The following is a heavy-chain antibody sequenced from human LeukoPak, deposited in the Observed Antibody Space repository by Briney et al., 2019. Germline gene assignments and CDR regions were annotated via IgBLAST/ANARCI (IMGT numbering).Heavy chain of an antibody. Sequence: TGGSLRLSCAASGFTFSGYWMSWLRQAPGKGLDWVANIKQDGTEKYYVDSVNGRFIISRDNAKNSLYLQMNSLRAEDTAVYYCARDGSGWSVYWGQGTLVTVSS. J-gene: IGHJ4*02. D-gene: IGHD6-19*01. CDR3: ARDGSGWSVY. V-gene: IGHV3-7*01. CDR2: IKQDGTEK. CDR1: GFTFSGYW.